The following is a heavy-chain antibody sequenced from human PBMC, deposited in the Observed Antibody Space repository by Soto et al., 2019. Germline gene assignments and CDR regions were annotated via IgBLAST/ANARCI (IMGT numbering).Heavy chain of an antibody. D-gene: IGHD6-19*01. Sequence: ASVKVSCKASGYTFTSYGISWVRQAPGQGLEWMGWISAYNGNTNYAQKLQGRVTMTTDTSTSTAYMELRSLRSDDTAVYYCARDSSGWSYGRPEFDYWGQGTLVTVSS. CDR1: GYTFTSYG. J-gene: IGHJ4*02. V-gene: IGHV1-18*01. CDR2: ISAYNGNT. CDR3: ARDSSGWSYGRPEFDY.